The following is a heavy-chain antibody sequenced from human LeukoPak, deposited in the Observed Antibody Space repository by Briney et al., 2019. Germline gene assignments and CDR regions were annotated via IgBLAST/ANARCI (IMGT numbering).Heavy chain of an antibody. V-gene: IGHV3-7*03. CDR2: IKQDGSEK. CDR1: GFTFSSYW. J-gene: IGHJ6*04. Sequence: GGSLRLSCAASGFTFSSYWMGWVRQAPGKGLEWVANIKQDGSEKYYVDSVKGRFTISRDNAKNSLYLQMNSLRAEDTAVYYCARDAYIAVAGTAYYYYGMDVWGKGTTVTVSS. D-gene: IGHD6-19*01. CDR3: ARDAYIAVAGTAYYYYGMDV.